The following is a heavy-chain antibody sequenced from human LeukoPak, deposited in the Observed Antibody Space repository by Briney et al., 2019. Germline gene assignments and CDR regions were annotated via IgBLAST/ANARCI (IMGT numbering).Heavy chain of an antibody. Sequence: TSETLSLTCTVSGGSISSSSYYWGWIRQPPGKGLEWIGSIYYSGSTYYNPSLKSRVTISVDTSKNQFSLKLSSVTAADTAVYHCARQLYVRGAGPLNFDYWGQGTLVTVSS. CDR1: GGSISSSSYY. V-gene: IGHV4-39*01. J-gene: IGHJ4*02. CDR2: IYYSGST. D-gene: IGHD3-10*02. CDR3: ARQLYVRGAGPLNFDY.